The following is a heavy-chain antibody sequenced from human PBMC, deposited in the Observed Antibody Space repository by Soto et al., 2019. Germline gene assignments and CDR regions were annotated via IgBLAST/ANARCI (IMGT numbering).Heavy chain of an antibody. J-gene: IGHJ2*01. CDR1: GFTFSSYA. D-gene: IGHD7-27*01. Sequence: EVRLLESGGGLVQPGGSLRLSCAASGFTFSSYAMSWVRQAPGKGLEWVSSIVGSGDSTWYADSVKGRFTISRDNSKKTLYLQMSSLRAEDTAAYYCATLTGAWYFDLWGRGTLVTVSS. V-gene: IGHV3-23*01. CDR2: IVGSGDST. CDR3: ATLTGAWYFDL.